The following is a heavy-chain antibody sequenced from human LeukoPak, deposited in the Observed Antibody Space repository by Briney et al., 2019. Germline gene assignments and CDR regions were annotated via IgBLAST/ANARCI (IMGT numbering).Heavy chain of an antibody. J-gene: IGHJ4*02. Sequence: PSETLSLTCTVSGGSISSGGYYWSWIRQHPGKGLEWIGYIYYSGSTYYNPSLKSRVTISVDTSKNQFSLKLSSVTAADTALYLCARVIYDSSGYYFEYWGTGTLVTVSS. D-gene: IGHD3-22*01. CDR1: GGSISSGGYY. CDR3: ARVIYDSSGYYFEY. V-gene: IGHV4-31*03. CDR2: IYYSGST.